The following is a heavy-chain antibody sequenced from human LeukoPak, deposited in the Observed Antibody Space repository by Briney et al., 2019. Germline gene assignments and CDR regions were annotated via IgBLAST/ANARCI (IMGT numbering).Heavy chain of an antibody. CDR1: GYTFTGYY. V-gene: IGHV1-2*02. J-gene: IGHJ6*03. Sequence: ASVKVSCKASGYTFTGYYMHWVRQAPGQGLEWMGWINPNSGGTNYAQKFQGRVAMTRDTFISTAYMELSRLRSDDTAVYYCAGVRDYDSSGYHPMDVWGKGTTVTVSS. CDR3: AGVRDYDSSGYHPMDV. D-gene: IGHD3-22*01. CDR2: INPNSGGT.